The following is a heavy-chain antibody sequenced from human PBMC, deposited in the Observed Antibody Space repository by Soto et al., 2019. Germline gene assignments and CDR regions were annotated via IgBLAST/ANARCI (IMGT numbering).Heavy chain of an antibody. CDR2: IGTAGDT. D-gene: IGHD3-10*01. CDR3: ARGLRGYYYYYMDV. Sequence: PGGSLRLSCAASGFTXSSYDMHWVLQATGKGLEWVSAIGTAGDTYYPGSVKGRFTISRENAKNSLYLQMNSLRAGDTAVYYCARGLRGYYYYYMDVWGKGTTVTVSS. CDR1: GFTXSSYD. J-gene: IGHJ6*03. V-gene: IGHV3-13*01.